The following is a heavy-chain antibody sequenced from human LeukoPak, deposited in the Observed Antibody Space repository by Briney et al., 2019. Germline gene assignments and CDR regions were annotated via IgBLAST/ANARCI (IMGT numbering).Heavy chain of an antibody. V-gene: IGHV3-48*01. CDR1: GFTFSSYS. CDR2: ISSSSSTI. D-gene: IGHD3-22*01. J-gene: IGHJ3*02. CDR3: ARGAYYYDSSGQTDAFDI. Sequence: GGSLRLSCAASGFTFSSYSMNWVRQAPGKGLEWVSYISSSSSTIYYADSVKGRFTISRDNAKNSLYLQMNSLRAEDTAVYYCARGAYYYDSSGQTDAFDIWGQGTMVTVSS.